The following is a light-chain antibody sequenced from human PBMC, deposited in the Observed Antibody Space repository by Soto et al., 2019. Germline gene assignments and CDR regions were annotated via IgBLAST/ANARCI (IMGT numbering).Light chain of an antibody. J-gene: IGKJ1*01. CDR2: AAS. V-gene: IGKV1-39*01. Sequence: DIQMTQSPSSLSASVGDRVTITCRASQSVSKYLNWYQQKPGKAPKLLIFAASSLHSGVPSRFSGSGSGTDVTLTISSLQPEDFASYYCQQSYSTPGTFGRGTKVEIK. CDR1: QSVSKY. CDR3: QQSYSTPGT.